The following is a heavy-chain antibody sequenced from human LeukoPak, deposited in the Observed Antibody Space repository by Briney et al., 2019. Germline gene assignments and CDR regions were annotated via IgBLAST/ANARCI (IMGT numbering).Heavy chain of an antibody. D-gene: IGHD3-3*01. V-gene: IGHV3-7*01. Sequence: GGSLRLSCAASGFTFTTYWMAWVRQAPGKGLEWVANIRQDGGEEYYVDSVKGRFTISRDNAQNSLYLHISSLGAEDTAVYYCARHREGATQVGLFTFWGQGTLVIVSS. CDR1: GFTFTTYW. CDR3: ARHREGATQVGLFTF. CDR2: IRQDGGEE. J-gene: IGHJ4*02.